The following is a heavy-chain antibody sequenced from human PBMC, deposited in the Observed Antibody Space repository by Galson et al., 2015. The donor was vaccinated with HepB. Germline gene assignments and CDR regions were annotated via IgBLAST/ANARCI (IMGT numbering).Heavy chain of an antibody. Sequence: QVQLQESGPGLVKPSETLSLTCAISGGSINSSNWWSWVRQPPGKGLEWIGQIYHSGSTNYNPSLTSRVTISVEKSRNQFSLELSSVTAADTAVYYCARVGGQTYYNSWSGLAFDFWGQGTMVTVSS. CDR1: GGSINSSNW. J-gene: IGHJ3*01. V-gene: IGHV4-4*02. D-gene: IGHD3-3*01. CDR3: ARVGGQTYYNSWSGLAFDF. CDR2: IYHSGST.